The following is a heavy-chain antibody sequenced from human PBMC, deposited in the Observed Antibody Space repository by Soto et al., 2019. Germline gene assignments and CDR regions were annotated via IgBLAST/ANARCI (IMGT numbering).Heavy chain of an antibody. Sequence: GGSLRLSCAASGSTFSSYTMHWVRQAPGKGLEWVAVISYDGSNKYYADSVKGRFTISRDNSKNTLYLQMNSLRAEDTAVYYCARGGVYSGSYLGYYYYGMDVWGQGTTVTVSS. CDR2: ISYDGSNK. V-gene: IGHV3-30-3*01. J-gene: IGHJ6*02. CDR1: GSTFSSYT. D-gene: IGHD1-26*01. CDR3: ARGGVYSGSYLGYYYYGMDV.